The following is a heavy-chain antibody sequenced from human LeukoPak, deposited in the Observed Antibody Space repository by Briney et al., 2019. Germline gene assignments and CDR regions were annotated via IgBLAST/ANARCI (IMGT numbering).Heavy chain of an antibody. CDR3: ARETVTTDYYFDY. CDR1: GFTFSSYG. D-gene: IGHD4-17*01. CDR2: IWYDGSNK. V-gene: IGHV3-33*01. Sequence: GGSLRLSCAASGFTFSSYGMHWVRQAPGKGLEWVAVIWYDGSNKYYADSVKGRFTISRDNSKNTLYLQMNSLRAEDTAVYYCARETVTTDYYFDYWGQRTLVTVSS. J-gene: IGHJ4*02.